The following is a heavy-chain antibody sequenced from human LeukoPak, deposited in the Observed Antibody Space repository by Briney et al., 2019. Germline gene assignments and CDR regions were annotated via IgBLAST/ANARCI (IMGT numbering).Heavy chain of an antibody. CDR2: MNPNSGNT. V-gene: IGHV1-8*01. J-gene: IGHJ5*02. D-gene: IGHD4-23*01. CDR3: ARGPNKSDGGNSGSAWFDP. CDR1: GYTFTTYD. Sequence: ASVKVSCKASGYTFTTYDINWVRQATGQGLEWMGWMNPNSGNTGYAQKFQGRVTMTRNTSISTAYMELSSLRSEDTPVYYCARGPNKSDGGNSGSAWFDPWGQGTLVTVSS.